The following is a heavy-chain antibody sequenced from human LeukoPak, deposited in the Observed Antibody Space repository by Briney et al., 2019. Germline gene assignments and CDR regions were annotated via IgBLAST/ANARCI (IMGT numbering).Heavy chain of an antibody. Sequence: GGSLRLSCAASGFTFSSYGVHWVRQAPGKGLEWVAVISYDGSNKYYADSVKGRFTISRDNSKNTLYLQMNSLRAEDTAVYYCAKVGYSSGWYVDYWGQGTLVTVSS. CDR3: AKVGYSSGWYVDY. CDR2: ISYDGSNK. V-gene: IGHV3-30*18. CDR1: GFTFSSYG. D-gene: IGHD6-19*01. J-gene: IGHJ4*02.